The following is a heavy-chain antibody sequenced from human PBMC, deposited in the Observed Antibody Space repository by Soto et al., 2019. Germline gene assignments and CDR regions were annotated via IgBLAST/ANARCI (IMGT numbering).Heavy chain of an antibody. D-gene: IGHD6-19*01. J-gene: IGHJ4*02. CDR1: GFTFSSYS. CDR2: ISSSSSYI. V-gene: IGHV3-21*01. Sequence: EVQLVESGGGLDKPGGSLRLSCAASGFTFSSYSMNWVRQAPGKVLEWVSSISSSSSYIYYADSVKGRFTISRDNAKNSLYLQMNSLRAEYTAVYYCARGPGGAVAGTCYFDYWGQGTLVTVSS. CDR3: ARGPGGAVAGTCYFDY.